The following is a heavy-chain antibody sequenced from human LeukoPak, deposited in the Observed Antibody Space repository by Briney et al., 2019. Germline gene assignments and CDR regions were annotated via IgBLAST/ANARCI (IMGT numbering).Heavy chain of an antibody. CDR3: ASDGTYDYVWGTYPLDY. CDR2: INSDGSST. CDR1: GFTFSSYW. D-gene: IGHD3-16*02. J-gene: IGHJ4*02. V-gene: IGHV3-74*01. Sequence: PGGSLRLSCAASGFTFSSYWMHWVRQAPGKGLVWVSRINSDGSSTSYADSVKGRFTISRDNAKNTLYLQMNSLRAEDTAVYYCASDGTYDYVWGTYPLDYWGQGTLVTVSS.